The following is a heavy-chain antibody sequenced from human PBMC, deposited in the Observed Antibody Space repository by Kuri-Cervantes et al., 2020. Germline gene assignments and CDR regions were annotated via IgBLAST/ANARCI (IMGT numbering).Heavy chain of an antibody. V-gene: IGHV4-38-2*01. CDR1: GYSISSGYY. CDR3: ARGSRGRGYYYMDV. J-gene: IGHJ6*03. Sequence: SETLSLTCAVSGYSISSGYYWGWIRQPPGKGLEWIGSIYHSGSTYYNPSLKSRVTISVDTSKNQFSLKLSSVTAADTAVYYCARGSRGRGYYYMDVWGKGTMVTVSS. D-gene: IGHD3-16*01. CDR2: IYHSGST.